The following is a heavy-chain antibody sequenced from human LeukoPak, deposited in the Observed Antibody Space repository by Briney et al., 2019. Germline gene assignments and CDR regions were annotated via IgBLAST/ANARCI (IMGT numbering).Heavy chain of an antibody. V-gene: IGHV3-20*04. CDR1: GFTFDDYG. CDR2: INWNGGST. Sequence: GGSLCLSCAVSGFTFDDYGMSWVRQPPGKGLEWVSDINWNGGSTGYRDSVKGRFTISRDNAKNSLYLQMNSLRAEDTALYYCARGGGKGDYWGQGTLVTVSS. CDR3: ARGGGKGDY. D-gene: IGHD3-16*01. J-gene: IGHJ4*02.